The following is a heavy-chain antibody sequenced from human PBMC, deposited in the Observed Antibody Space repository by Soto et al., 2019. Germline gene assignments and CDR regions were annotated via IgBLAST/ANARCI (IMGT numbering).Heavy chain of an antibody. V-gene: IGHV1-2*02. CDR1: GDTFTSNY. Sequence: XSAKISCKASGDTFTSNYIHWVRQAPGQGFEWMGWINPKSGGTKYPQKFQGRVTMTRDTSLSTVYMTLTRLTSDDTAVYYCARDLAKGGGSAGFDYWGQGTLVTVSS. CDR2: INPKSGGT. J-gene: IGHJ4*02. D-gene: IGHD1-26*01. CDR3: ARDLAKGGGSAGFDY.